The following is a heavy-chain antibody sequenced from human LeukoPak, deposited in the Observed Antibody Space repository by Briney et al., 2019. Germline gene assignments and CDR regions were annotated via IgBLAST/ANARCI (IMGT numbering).Heavy chain of an antibody. CDR2: FDPEDGET. D-gene: IGHD3-22*01. Sequence: VASVTVSFKVSGYTLTELCMHWGRQAPGKGGEGMGGFDPEDGETSYAQKFQGRVTITEDTATDTAYMELSMLRAGDTAVYDCGTYPYYYDSSRILPGRYWGQGTLVTVSS. V-gene: IGHV1-24*01. CDR3: GTYPYYYDSSRILPGRY. CDR1: GYTLTELC. J-gene: IGHJ4*02.